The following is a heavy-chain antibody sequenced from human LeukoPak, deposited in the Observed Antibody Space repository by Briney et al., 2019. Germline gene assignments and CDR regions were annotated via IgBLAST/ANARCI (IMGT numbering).Heavy chain of an antibody. J-gene: IGHJ4*02. D-gene: IGHD3-22*01. Sequence: ASVKVSCKASGGTCSSYTISWVRQAPGQALEWMGRIIPILRIAKYAQKFQGRVTITADKSTSTAYMELSSLRSEDTAVYYCARDYYDSSGYYYFDYWGQGTLVTVSS. V-gene: IGHV1-69*04. CDR3: ARDYYDSSGYYYFDY. CDR1: GGTCSSYT. CDR2: IIPILRIA.